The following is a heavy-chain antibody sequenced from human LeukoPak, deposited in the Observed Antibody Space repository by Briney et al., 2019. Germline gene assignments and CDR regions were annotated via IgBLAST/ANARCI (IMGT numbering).Heavy chain of an antibody. Sequence: SQTLTLTCDISGDSVSSINAAWNWIRQSPSSGLEWLGRTYYRSKWYYDYAVSVKSRISINSDTAKNQFSLHLNSVTPDDTAVYYCAREGTVYGSGWRNAFDVWGLGTMVTVSS. CDR3: AREGTVYGSGWRNAFDV. V-gene: IGHV6-1*01. J-gene: IGHJ3*01. CDR2: TYYRSKWYY. D-gene: IGHD6-19*01. CDR1: GDSVSSINAA.